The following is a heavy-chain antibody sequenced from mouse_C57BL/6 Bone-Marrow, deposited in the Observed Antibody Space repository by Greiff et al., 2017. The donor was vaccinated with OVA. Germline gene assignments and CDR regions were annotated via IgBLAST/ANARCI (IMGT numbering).Heavy chain of an antibody. Sequence: EVMLVESGAELVRPGASVKLSCTASGFNIKDDYMHWVKQRPEQGLEWIGWIDPENGDTEYASKFQGKATITADTSSNTAYLQLSSLTSEDTAVYYCTTWIPPYYFDYWGQGTTLTVSS. V-gene: IGHV14-4*01. CDR1: GFNIKDDY. CDR3: TTWIPPYYFDY. CDR2: IDPENGDT. J-gene: IGHJ2*01. D-gene: IGHD5-1-1*01.